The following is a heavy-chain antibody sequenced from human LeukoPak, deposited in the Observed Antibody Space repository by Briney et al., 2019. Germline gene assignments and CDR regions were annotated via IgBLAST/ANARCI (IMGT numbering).Heavy chain of an antibody. D-gene: IGHD3-9*01. J-gene: IGHJ3*02. CDR3: AKRRSKGYELRYFDWMIDAFDI. CDR2: ISGSGGST. Sequence: GGSLRLSCAASGFTFSSYAMSWVRQAPGKGLEWVSAISGSGGSTYYADSVKGRFTISRDNSKNTLYLQMNSLRAEDTAVYYCAKRRSKGYELRYFDWMIDAFDIWGQGTMVTVSS. V-gene: IGHV3-23*01. CDR1: GFTFSSYA.